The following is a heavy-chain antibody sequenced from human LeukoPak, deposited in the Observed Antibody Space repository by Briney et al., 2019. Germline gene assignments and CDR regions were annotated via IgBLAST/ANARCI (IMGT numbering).Heavy chain of an antibody. CDR1: GFTFSNYS. Sequence: GGSLRLSCEASGFTFSNYSMNWVRQAPGKGLEWVSYIRSSSTTIYHADSVKGRFTISRDNAKNSLYLQMNSLRAEDTAVYYCARAKRNGFDIWGQGTVVTVSS. CDR2: IRSSSTTI. V-gene: IGHV3-48*01. J-gene: IGHJ3*02. CDR3: ARAKRNGFDI.